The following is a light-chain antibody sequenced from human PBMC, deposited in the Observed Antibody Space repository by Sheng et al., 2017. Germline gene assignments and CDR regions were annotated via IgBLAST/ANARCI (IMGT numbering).Light chain of an antibody. V-gene: IGLV3-1*01. CDR2: QDN. CDR1: KLGDKY. CDR3: QAWDSNTAVV. Sequence: SYEVTQPPSVSVSPGQTASITCSGDKLGDKYVCWYQQKPGQSPVVVIYQDNKRPSGIPERFSGSNSGNTATLTISGIQAIDEAAYYCQAWDSNTAVVFGGGTILTVL. J-gene: IGLJ2*01.